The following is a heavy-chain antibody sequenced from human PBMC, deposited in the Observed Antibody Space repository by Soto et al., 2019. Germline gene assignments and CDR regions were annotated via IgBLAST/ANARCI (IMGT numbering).Heavy chain of an antibody. V-gene: IGHV1-69*01. CDR1: GGTFSSYA. CDR3: ARAATATIYYYYGMDV. D-gene: IGHD2-15*01. Sequence: QVQLVQSGAAVKKPGSSVKVSCKASGGTFSSYAISWVRQAPGQGLEWMGGIIPIFGTANYAKKFQGRVTITADESTSTAYIELSSLRSEDRAVYYCARAATATIYYYYGMDVWGQGTKVTVSS. J-gene: IGHJ6*02. CDR2: IIPIFGTA.